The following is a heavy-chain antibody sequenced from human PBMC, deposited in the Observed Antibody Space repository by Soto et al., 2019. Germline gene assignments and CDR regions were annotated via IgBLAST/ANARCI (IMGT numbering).Heavy chain of an antibody. J-gene: IGHJ4*02. Sequence: GASVKVSCKASGYAFTSYAMHWVRQAPGQRLEWMGWINAGNGNTKYSQKFQGRVTITRDTSASTAYMELSSLRSEDTAVYYCARAQGYNWNPDYYWGQGTLVTV. CDR2: INAGNGNT. V-gene: IGHV1-3*01. CDR3: ARAQGYNWNPDYY. D-gene: IGHD1-20*01. CDR1: GYAFTSYA.